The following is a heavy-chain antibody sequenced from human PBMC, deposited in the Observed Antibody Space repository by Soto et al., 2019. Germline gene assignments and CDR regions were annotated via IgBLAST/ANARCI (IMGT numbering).Heavy chain of an antibody. Sequence: QLQLQESGSGLVKPSQTLSLTCAVSGGSISSGGYSWSWIRQPPGKGLEWIGYIYHSGSTYYNPSLKSRVTISVDRSKNQSSLKLSSVTAADTAVYYCASLRSGWGIDYWGQGTLVTVSS. CDR2: IYHSGST. V-gene: IGHV4-30-2*01. CDR1: GGSISSGGYS. J-gene: IGHJ4*02. CDR3: ASLRSGWGIDY. D-gene: IGHD6-19*01.